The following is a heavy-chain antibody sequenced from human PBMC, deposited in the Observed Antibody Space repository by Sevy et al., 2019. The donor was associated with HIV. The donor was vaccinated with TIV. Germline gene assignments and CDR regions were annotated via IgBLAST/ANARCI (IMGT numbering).Heavy chain of an antibody. V-gene: IGHV1-2*06. D-gene: IGHD3-10*01. Sequence: ASVKVSCKASGYSFSAYFLHWVRQAPGQGLEWMGRISPKSGGTDYAQKFRGRVTMTRETSSTTAYIELTRLKSDDTAVYYCAGGSGPTVGAYFDSWGQGALVTVSS. J-gene: IGHJ4*02. CDR2: ISPKSGGT. CDR3: AGGSGPTVGAYFDS. CDR1: GYSFSAYF.